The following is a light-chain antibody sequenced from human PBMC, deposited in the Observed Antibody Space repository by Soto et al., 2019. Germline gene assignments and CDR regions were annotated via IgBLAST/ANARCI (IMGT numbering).Light chain of an antibody. CDR3: QHYNNWPLT. Sequence: EIVITQSPATLSVSPGERATLSCRASPSIASDLAWYQQKPGQAPRLLIYDASSRATGIPARFSGSGSGTEFTLTISSLQSEDSAVYYCQHYNNWPLTFRQGTKLEIK. CDR2: DAS. J-gene: IGKJ2*01. V-gene: IGKV3-15*01. CDR1: PSIASD.